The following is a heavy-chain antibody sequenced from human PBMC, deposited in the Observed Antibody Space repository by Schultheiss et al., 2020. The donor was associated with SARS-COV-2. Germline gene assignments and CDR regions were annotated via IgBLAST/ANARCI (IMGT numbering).Heavy chain of an antibody. CDR1: GYIFTSYS. CDR3: ARDTLCSGGSCYSPFFDY. V-gene: IGHV1-18*01. Sequence: ASVKVSCKTSGYIFTSYSFSWVRQAPGQGLEWMGWISPYNGNTIYAQNLLGRVTMTTDTSTSTAYMELRSLTSDDTAVYYCARDTLCSGGSCYSPFFDYWGQGTLVTVSS. J-gene: IGHJ4*02. D-gene: IGHD2-15*01. CDR2: ISPYNGNT.